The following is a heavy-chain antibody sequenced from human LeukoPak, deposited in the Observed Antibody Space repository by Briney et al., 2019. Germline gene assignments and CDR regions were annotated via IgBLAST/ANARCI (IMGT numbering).Heavy chain of an antibody. V-gene: IGHV1-18*01. CDR2: ISAYNGNT. D-gene: IGHD2-15*01. CDR3: ARVFCSGGSCYFGIDY. J-gene: IGHJ4*02. CDR1: GYTFTSYG. Sequence: GSVKVSCKASGYTFTSYGISWVRQAPGQGLEWMGWISAYNGNTNYAQKLQGRVTMTTDTSTSTAYMELRSLRSDDTAVYYCARVFCSGGSCYFGIDYWGQGTLVTVSS.